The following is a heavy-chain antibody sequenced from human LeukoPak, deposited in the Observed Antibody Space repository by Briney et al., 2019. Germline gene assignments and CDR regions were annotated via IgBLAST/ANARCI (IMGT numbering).Heavy chain of an antibody. CDR3: AIEVGSGWSYYFDY. V-gene: IGHV3-21*01. Sequence: GGSLRLSCAPSGFTFSIYSMNWVRQAPAEGLEWVSSISSSSSYIYYADSVKGRFTISRDNPKTSLSLQMNSLRAEDTAVFYFAIEVGSGWSYYFDYWGQGTLVTVSS. J-gene: IGHJ4*02. D-gene: IGHD6-19*01. CDR1: GFTFSIYS. CDR2: ISSSSSYI.